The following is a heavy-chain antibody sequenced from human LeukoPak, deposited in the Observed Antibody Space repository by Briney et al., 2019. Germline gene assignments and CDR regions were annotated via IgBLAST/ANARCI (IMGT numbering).Heavy chain of an antibody. CDR2: IDRGSSTI. D-gene: IGHD1-1*01. Sequence: PGGSLRLSCAASGFTLSTASMNWVRQAPGKGLEWISYIDRGSSTIYYADSVKGRFTISRDSAKNSLYLQMNSLRAEDTAVYFCADNLSRWGQGTLVTVSS. V-gene: IGHV3-48*04. J-gene: IGHJ4*02. CDR3: ADNLSR. CDR1: GFTLSTAS.